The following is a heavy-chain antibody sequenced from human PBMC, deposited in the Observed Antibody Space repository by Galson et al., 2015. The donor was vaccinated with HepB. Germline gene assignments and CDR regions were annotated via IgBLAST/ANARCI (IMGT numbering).Heavy chain of an antibody. V-gene: IGHV5-10-1*01. CDR2: IDPSDSYT. J-gene: IGHJ3*02. CDR1: GYSFTSYW. D-gene: IGHD3-10*01. CDR3: ARHRGAQDSFYI. Sequence: QSGAEVKKPGESLRISCKGSGYSFTSYWISWVRQMPGKGLEWMGRIDPSDSYTNYSPSFQGHVTISADKSISTAYLQWSSLKASDTAIVFCARHRGAQDSFYIWGQRTMVPVSS.